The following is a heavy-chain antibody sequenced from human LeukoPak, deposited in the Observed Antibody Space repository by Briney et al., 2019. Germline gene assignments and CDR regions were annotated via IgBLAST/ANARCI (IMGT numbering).Heavy chain of an antibody. CDR3: AREEQLGNYYYYYMDV. V-gene: IGHV3-30*02. J-gene: IGHJ6*03. D-gene: IGHD6-6*01. CDR1: GFTFSSYG. CDR2: IQFDGSNE. Sequence: GGSLRLSCAASGFTFSSYGMHWVRQAPGKGLEWVAYIQFDGSNEQYADSVKGRFTISRDNAKNSLYLQMNSLRAEDTALYYCAREEQLGNYYYYYMDVWGKGTTVTVSS.